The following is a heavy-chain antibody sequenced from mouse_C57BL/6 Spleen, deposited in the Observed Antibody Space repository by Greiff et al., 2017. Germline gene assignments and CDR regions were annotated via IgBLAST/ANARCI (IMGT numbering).Heavy chain of an antibody. Sequence: VQLQQSGPDLVQPSPSLSLSCTVSGYTLTSYGVHWVRQSPGKGLEWLGVIWRGGSTDYYAAFMTSLSITKDNSKSQVFFKMNSLQADDTARYYCAKCLATVVEGYACWGQGTLVTVAA. CDR3: AKCLATVVEGYAC. CDR2: IWRGGST. J-gene: IGHJ3*01. CDR1: GYTLTSYG. D-gene: IGHD1-1*01. V-gene: IGHV2-5*01.